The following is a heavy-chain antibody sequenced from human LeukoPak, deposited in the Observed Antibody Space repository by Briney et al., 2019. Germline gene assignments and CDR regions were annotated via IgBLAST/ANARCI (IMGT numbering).Heavy chain of an antibody. CDR1: GGSINNYY. J-gene: IGHJ3*02. CDR2: IYYSGST. Sequence: TSETLSLTCTVSGGSINNYYWIWIRQPPGKGLEWIGYIYYSGSTNYNPSLKSRVTMSVDTSKNQFSLKLSSVTAADTAVYYCARDLKDKGLNDAFDIWGQGTMVTVSS. CDR3: ARDLKDKGLNDAFDI. V-gene: IGHV4-59*12. D-gene: IGHD5/OR15-5a*01.